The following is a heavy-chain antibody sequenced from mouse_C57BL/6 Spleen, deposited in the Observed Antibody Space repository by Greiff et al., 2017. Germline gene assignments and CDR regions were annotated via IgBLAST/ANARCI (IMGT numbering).Heavy chain of an antibody. V-gene: IGHV1-4*01. CDR1: GYTFTSYT. CDR3: ARGANWDTFDY. CDR2: INPSSGYT. J-gene: IGHJ2*01. D-gene: IGHD4-1*01. Sequence: QVQLQQSGAELARPGASVKMSCKASGYTFTSYTMHWVKQRPGPGLEWIGYINPSSGYTKYNQKFKDKATLTADKSSSTAYMQLSSLTSEDSAVYYCARGANWDTFDYWGQGTTLTVSS.